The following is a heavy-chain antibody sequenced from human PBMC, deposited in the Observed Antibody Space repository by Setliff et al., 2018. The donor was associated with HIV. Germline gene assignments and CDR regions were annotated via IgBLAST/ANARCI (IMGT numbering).Heavy chain of an antibody. V-gene: IGHV3-23*01. CDR3: AKRDYSSSHDHYPLFDF. Sequence: GSLRLSCAASGFVFSNYAMSWVRQAPGLGLEWVSGISGNAANTYYGDSVKGRFTISRDNSKNTVYLQMNSLRADDTAVYYCAKRDYSSSHDHYPLFDFWGQGTLVTVSS. CDR2: ISGNAANT. J-gene: IGHJ4*02. D-gene: IGHD3-10*01. CDR1: GFVFSNYA.